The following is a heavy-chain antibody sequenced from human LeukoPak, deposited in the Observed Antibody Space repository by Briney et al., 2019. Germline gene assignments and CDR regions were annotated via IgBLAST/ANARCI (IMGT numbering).Heavy chain of an antibody. Sequence: ASVKVSCKASGYTFTSYAMLWVRQAPGQRLEWMGWINAGNGNTKYSQKFQGRVTITRDTSASTAYMELSSLRSEDTAVYYCARDYSGSYLEGGWFDPWGQGTLVTVSS. CDR2: INAGNGNT. CDR1: GYTFTSYA. J-gene: IGHJ5*02. CDR3: ARDYSGSYLEGGWFDP. D-gene: IGHD1-26*01. V-gene: IGHV1-3*01.